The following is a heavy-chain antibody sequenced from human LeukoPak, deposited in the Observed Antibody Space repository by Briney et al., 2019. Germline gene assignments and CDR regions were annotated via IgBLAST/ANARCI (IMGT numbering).Heavy chain of an antibody. V-gene: IGHV3-30*02. CDR1: GFTFSSYG. Sequence: GGSLRLSCAASGFTFSSYGMHWVRQAPGKGLEWVAFIRYDGSNKYYADSVKGRFTISRDNSKNTLYLQMNSLRAEDTAVYYCAKVVRRVGELAPYYYYYMDVWGKGTTVTVSS. CDR2: IRYDGSNK. J-gene: IGHJ6*03. D-gene: IGHD3-10*01. CDR3: AKVVRRVGELAPYYYYYMDV.